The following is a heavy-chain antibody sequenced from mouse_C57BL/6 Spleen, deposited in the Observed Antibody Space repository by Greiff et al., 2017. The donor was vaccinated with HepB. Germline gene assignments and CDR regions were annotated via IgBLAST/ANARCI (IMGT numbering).Heavy chain of an antibody. J-gene: IGHJ3*01. CDR2: IDPETGGT. Sequence: QVHVKQSGAELVRPGASVTLSCKASGYTFTDYEMHWVKQTPVHGLEWIGAIDPETGGTAYNQKFKGKAILTADKSSSTAYMELRSLTSEDSAVYYCTRDGSSPYWGQGTLVTVSA. CDR1: GYTFTDYE. V-gene: IGHV1-15*01. D-gene: IGHD1-1*01. CDR3: TRDGSSPY.